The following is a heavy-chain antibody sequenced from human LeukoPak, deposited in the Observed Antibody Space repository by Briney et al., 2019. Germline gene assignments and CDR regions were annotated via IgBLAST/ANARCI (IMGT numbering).Heavy chain of an antibody. CDR3: ARVGYSYGFFNFDY. D-gene: IGHD5-18*01. J-gene: IGHJ4*02. CDR1: GGSISSYY. V-gene: IGHV4-59*01. Sequence: SETLSLTCTVSGGSISSYYWSWIRQPPGKRLEWIGYIYYSGSTNYNPSLKSRVTISVDTSKNQFSLKLSSVTAADTAVYYCARVGYSYGFFNFDYWGQGTLVTVSS. CDR2: IYYSGST.